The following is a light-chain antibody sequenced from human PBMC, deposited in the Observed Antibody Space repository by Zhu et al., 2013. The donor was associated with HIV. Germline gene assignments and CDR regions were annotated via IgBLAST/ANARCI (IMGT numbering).Light chain of an antibody. J-gene: IGLJ3*02. CDR3: AAWDDSLNGPV. Sequence: QSVLTQPPSASGTPGQEVTISCSGSTSNFGSYAVSWYQQLPGSAPKLLIYTWNQRPSGVPARFSGSKSGNSASLAISGLQSEDEADYYCAAWDDSLNGPVFGGGTRLTVL. CDR1: TSNFGSYA. CDR2: TWN. V-gene: IGLV1-44*01.